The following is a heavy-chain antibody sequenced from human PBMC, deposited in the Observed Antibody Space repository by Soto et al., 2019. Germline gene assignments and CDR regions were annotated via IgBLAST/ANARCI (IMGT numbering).Heavy chain of an antibody. CDR1: GGSISSGGYS. V-gene: IGHV4-30-2*01. CDR2: IYHSGST. J-gene: IGHJ4*02. CDR3: AAGGALPRYY. Sequence: QLQLQESGSGLVKPSQTLSLTCAVSGGSISSGGYSWSWIRQPPGKVLEWIGYIYHSGSTYYNPSLKSRVTLSVDRSKNRLSLRLSSVTAADTAVYYCAAGGALPRYYWGQGTLVTVSS. D-gene: IGHD1-26*01.